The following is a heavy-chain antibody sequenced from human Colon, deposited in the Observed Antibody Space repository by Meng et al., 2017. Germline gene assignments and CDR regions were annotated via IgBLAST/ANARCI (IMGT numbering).Heavy chain of an antibody. CDR3: ARVDFRGKIADSTGLGH. D-gene: IGHD3-16*01. CDR2: INHSGGA. J-gene: IGHJ4*02. V-gene: IGHV4-34*02. CDR1: DGAFSDYY. Sequence: VQRQQWCPGPLKPSETLSLTCAAYDGAFSDYYWSWIRQPPGKGLEWIGEINHSGGANYNPSLQSRVTISVDTSKNQFSLKLSSVIAADTAVYYCARVDFRGKIADSTGLGHWGQGTLVTVSS.